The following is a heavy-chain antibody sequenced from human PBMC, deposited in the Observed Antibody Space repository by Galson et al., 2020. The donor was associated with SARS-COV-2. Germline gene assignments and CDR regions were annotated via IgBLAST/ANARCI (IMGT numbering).Heavy chain of an antibody. CDR2: ISAYNGNP. Sequence: ASVKVSCKASGYTLNNYGISWVRQAPGQGLEWMGWISAYNGNPKYAQKFHGRVIMTTDTSTNTAFMELRSLRSDDTALYFCAREQFFDYWGQGTPVTVSS. CDR3: AREQFFDY. CDR1: GYTLNNYG. D-gene: IGHD6-19*01. J-gene: IGHJ4*02. V-gene: IGHV1-18*01.